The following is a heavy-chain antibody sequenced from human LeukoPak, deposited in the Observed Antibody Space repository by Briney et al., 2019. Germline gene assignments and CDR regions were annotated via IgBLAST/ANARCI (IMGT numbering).Heavy chain of an antibody. CDR1: GGSISSNSYY. CDR2: IYYSGST. J-gene: IGHJ6*03. D-gene: IGHD3-10*01. CDR3: ARDLVDGSGSYLYYYYYMDV. V-gene: IGHV4-39*07. Sequence: SETLSLTCAVSGGSISSNSYYWGWIRQPPGKGLEWIGSIYYSGSTYYNPSLKSRVTMSVDTSKNQFSLKLSSVTAADTAVYYCARDLVDGSGSYLYYYYYMDVWGKGTTVTISS.